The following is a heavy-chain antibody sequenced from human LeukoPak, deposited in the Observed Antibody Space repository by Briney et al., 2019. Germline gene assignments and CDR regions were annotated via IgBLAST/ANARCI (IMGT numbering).Heavy chain of an antibody. CDR1: GYTFTGYY. V-gene: IGHV1-2*06. J-gene: IGHJ3*02. CDR2: INPNSGGT. Sequence: ASVKVSCKASGYTFTGYYMHWVRQAPGQGLEWMGRINPNSGGTNYAQKFQGRVTMTRDTSISTAYMELSRLRSDDTAVYYCARGSSGWPHDAFDIWGQGTMVTVSS. CDR3: ARGSSGWPHDAFDI. D-gene: IGHD6-19*01.